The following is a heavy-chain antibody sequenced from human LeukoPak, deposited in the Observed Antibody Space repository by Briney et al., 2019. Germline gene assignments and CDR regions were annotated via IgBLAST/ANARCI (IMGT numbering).Heavy chain of an antibody. Sequence: ASVKVSCKASGYTLTDYYMHWVRQAPGQGLEWMGWINPNSGGTNYAQKFQGWVTMTRDTSISTAYMELSRLRSDDTAVYYCARGDDSSGYYYIYYFDYWGQGTLVTVSS. D-gene: IGHD3-22*01. CDR3: ARGDDSSGYYYIYYFDY. CDR2: INPNSGGT. CDR1: GYTLTDYY. J-gene: IGHJ4*02. V-gene: IGHV1-2*04.